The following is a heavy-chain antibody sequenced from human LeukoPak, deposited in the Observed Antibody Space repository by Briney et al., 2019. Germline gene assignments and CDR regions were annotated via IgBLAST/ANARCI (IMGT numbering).Heavy chain of an antibody. CDR1: GDTFTSYG. CDR3: ARGNYDFWSGYPPYYFDY. V-gene: IGHV1-18*01. Sequence: GASVKVSCKASGDTFTSYGISWVRQAPGQGPEWMGWISAYNGNTNYAQKLQGRVTMTTDTSTSTAYMELRSLRSDDTAVYYCARGNYDFWSGYPPYYFDYWGQGTLVTVSS. J-gene: IGHJ4*02. D-gene: IGHD3-3*01. CDR2: ISAYNGNT.